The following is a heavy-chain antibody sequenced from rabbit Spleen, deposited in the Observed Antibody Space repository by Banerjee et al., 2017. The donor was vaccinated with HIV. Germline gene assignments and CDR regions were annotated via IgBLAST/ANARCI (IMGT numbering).Heavy chain of an antibody. CDR2: IYAGSSGST. J-gene: IGHJ6*01. D-gene: IGHD2-1*01. Sequence: QEQLVESGGDLVKPGTSLTLTCTASGFSFSSSYYICWVRQAPGKGLECIACIYAGSSGSTYYANWAKGRFTISKTSSPTVTLQMPSLTVADTATYFCARGSATMTMVITGYYLSLWGPGTLVTVS. CDR1: GFSFSSSYY. V-gene: IGHV1S45*01. CDR3: ARGSATMTMVITGYYLSL.